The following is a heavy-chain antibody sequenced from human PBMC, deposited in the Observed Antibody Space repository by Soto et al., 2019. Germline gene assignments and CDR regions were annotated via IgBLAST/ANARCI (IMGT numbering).Heavy chain of an antibody. D-gene: IGHD2-15*01. V-gene: IGHV3-23*01. Sequence: EVQLLESGGGLVQPGGSLRLSCAASGVTFSSYAMSWVRQAPGKGLEWVSAISGSGGSTYYADSVKGRFTISRDNPKNTLYLQMNSLTAEYTAVYYCEKLTQDIVVVVAATPSYYSYGMDVWGQGTTVTVSS. J-gene: IGHJ6*02. CDR2: ISGSGGST. CDR1: GVTFSSYA. CDR3: EKLTQDIVVVVAATPSYYSYGMDV.